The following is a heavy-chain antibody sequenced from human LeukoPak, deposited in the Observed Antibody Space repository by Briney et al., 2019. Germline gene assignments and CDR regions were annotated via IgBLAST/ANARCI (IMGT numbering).Heavy chain of an antibody. V-gene: IGHV4-39*07. CDR3: ARNEELHFDY. CDR1: GGSISRYY. D-gene: IGHD1-26*01. Sequence: PSETLSLTCTISGGSISRYYWGWIRQPPGKGLEWIGSIYYSGSTYYNPSLKSRVTISVDTSKNQFSLKLSSVTAADTAVYYCARNEELHFDYWGQGTLVTVSS. CDR2: IYYSGST. J-gene: IGHJ4*02.